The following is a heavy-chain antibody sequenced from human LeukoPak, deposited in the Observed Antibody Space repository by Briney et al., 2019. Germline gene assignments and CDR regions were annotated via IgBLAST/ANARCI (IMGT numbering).Heavy chain of an antibody. J-gene: IGHJ4*02. CDR2: IYYSGST. V-gene: IGHV4-39*07. Sequence: PSETLSLTCTVSGGSISSSSYYWGWIRQPPGKGLEWIGSIYYSGSTYYNPSLKSRVTISVDTSKNQFSLKLSSVTAADTAVYYCARGPLIYSSSWYPFDYWGQGTLVTVSS. D-gene: IGHD6-13*01. CDR1: GGSISSSSYY. CDR3: ARGPLIYSSSWYPFDY.